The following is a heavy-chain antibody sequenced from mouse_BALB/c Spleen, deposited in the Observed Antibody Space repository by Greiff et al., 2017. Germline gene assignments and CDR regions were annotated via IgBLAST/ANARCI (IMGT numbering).Heavy chain of an antibody. J-gene: IGHJ4*01. D-gene: IGHD2-4*01. CDR3: ARFYYDYDGYAMDY. V-gene: IGHV1-87*01. CDR1: GYTFTSYW. CDR2: IYPGDGDT. Sequence: VQLQQSGAELARPGASVKLSCKASGYTFTSYWMQWVQQRPGQGLEWIGAIYPGDGDTRYTQKFKGKATLTADKSSSTAYMQLSSLASEDSAVYYCARFYYDYDGYAMDYWGQGTSVTVSS.